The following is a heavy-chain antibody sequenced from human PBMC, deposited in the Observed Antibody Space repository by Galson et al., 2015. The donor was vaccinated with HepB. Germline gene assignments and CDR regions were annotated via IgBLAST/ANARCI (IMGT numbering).Heavy chain of an antibody. CDR1: GFTFSSYA. J-gene: IGHJ4*02. CDR2: ISYDGSNK. V-gene: IGHV3-30-3*01. CDR3: ARGGLFVGDCYSGVDY. Sequence: SLRLSCAASGFTFSSYAMHWVRQAPGKGLEWVAVISYDGSNKYYADSVKGRFTISRDNSKNTLYLQMNSLRAEDTAVYYCARGGLFVGDCYSGVDYWGQGTLVTVSS. D-gene: IGHD2-21*01.